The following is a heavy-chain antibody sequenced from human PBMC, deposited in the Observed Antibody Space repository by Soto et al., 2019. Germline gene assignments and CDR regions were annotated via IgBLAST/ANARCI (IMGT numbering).Heavy chain of an antibody. V-gene: IGHV2-5*02. Sequence: QITLKESGPALVKPTQTLTLTCTFSGFSLSTSGVGVGWIRQPPGEALEWLALIYWDDYKHFSPSLESRLTIPKDTSKNQVVLKVTNMDPLDTATYYCVHKGGGDRILDYWGQGTLVTVSS. CDR2: IYWDDYK. J-gene: IGHJ4*02. D-gene: IGHD3-16*01. CDR3: VHKGGGDRILDY. CDR1: GFSLSTSGVG.